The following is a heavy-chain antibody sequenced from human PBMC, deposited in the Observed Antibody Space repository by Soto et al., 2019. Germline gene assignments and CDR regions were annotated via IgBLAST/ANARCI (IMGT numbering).Heavy chain of an antibody. CDR2: IYPGDSDT. CDR3: ARQDVLIVYASNYYYGMEV. Sequence: GESLKISCKGSGYSFTSYWIGWVRQMPGKGLEWMGIIYPGDSDTRYSPSFQGQVTISADKSISTAYLQWRSLKASDTAMYYCARQDVLIVYASNYYYGMEVWRQGTTVTVS. J-gene: IGHJ6*02. V-gene: IGHV5-51*01. CDR1: GYSFTSYW. D-gene: IGHD2-8*01.